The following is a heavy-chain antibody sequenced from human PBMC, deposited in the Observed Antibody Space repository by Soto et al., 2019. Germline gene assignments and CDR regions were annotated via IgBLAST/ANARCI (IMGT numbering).Heavy chain of an antibody. D-gene: IGHD3-3*01. Sequence: PSGTLSLTCTVSGTSVSNYYWSWIRQPPGKGLEWIGHVYYTGSTTYNPSLKSRVTISLDASTNSVSLNLSSVTAADTAVYYCARDRGTYDFMSRQSHGWFDPWGQGTLVTVSS. J-gene: IGHJ5*02. CDR3: ARDRGTYDFMSRQSHGWFDP. CDR1: GTSVSNYY. CDR2: VYYTGST. V-gene: IGHV4-59*02.